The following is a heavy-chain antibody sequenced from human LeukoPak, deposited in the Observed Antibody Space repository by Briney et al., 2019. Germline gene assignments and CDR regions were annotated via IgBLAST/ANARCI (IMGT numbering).Heavy chain of an antibody. CDR2: ISWNSGSI. J-gene: IGHJ6*02. V-gene: IGHV3-9*01. CDR3: AKDMYYYDSSGYYLDYYGMDA. Sequence: PGRSLRLSCAASGFTFDDYAMHWVRQAPGKGLEWVSGISWNSGSIGYADSVKGRFTISRDNAKNSLYLQMNSLRAEDTALYYCAKDMYYYDSSGYYLDYYGMDAWGQGTTVTVSS. CDR1: GFTFDDYA. D-gene: IGHD3-22*01.